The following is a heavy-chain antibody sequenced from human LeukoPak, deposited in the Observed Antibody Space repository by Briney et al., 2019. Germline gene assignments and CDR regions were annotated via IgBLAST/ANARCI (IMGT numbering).Heavy chain of an antibody. CDR2: INQDGSEK. V-gene: IGHV3-7*03. CDR1: GFSFSNYW. CDR3: AKEYYGSGGTFDY. J-gene: IGHJ4*02. Sequence: SGGSLRLSCAASGFSFSNYWMTWVRQAPGKGLEWVANINQDGSEKYYVDSVRGRFTISRDNAKNSLYLQMNSLRAEDTALYYCAKEYYGSGGTFDYWGQGTLVTVSS. D-gene: IGHD3-10*01.